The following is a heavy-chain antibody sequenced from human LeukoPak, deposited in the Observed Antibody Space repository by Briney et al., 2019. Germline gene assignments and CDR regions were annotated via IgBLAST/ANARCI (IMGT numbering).Heavy chain of an antibody. V-gene: IGHV4-4*02. D-gene: IGHD1-26*01. J-gene: IGHJ3*02. CDR1: GDSISSTNW. CDR2: IYHSGST. CDR3: ARDGRGLMTRRAFDI. Sequence: SGTLSLTCTVSGDSISSTNWWSWVRQPPGKGLEWIGEIYHSGSTNYNPSLKSRVTISVDKSKNQFSLKLRSVTAADTAVYYCARDGRGLMTRRAFDIWGPGTMVNVSS.